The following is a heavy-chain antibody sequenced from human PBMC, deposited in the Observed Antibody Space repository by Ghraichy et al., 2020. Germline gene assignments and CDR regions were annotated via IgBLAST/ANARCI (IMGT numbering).Heavy chain of an antibody. CDR1: GGSMDTYY. V-gene: IGHV4-4*07. D-gene: IGHD3-9*01. CDR3: ARVFDWSTGGFDY. CDR2: IHSSGST. J-gene: IGHJ4*01. Sequence: SQTLSLTCTVSGGSMDTYYWSWIRQPAGKGLEWIGRIHSSGSTNYSSSLKSRLTMSVDTSKNQFSLKLTSVTAADTAFYYCARVFDWSTGGFDYWGHGALVTVSS.